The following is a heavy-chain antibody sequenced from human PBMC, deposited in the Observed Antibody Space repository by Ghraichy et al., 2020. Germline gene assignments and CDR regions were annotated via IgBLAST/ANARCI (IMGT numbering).Heavy chain of an antibody. CDR2: INPSGGST. D-gene: IGHD2-15*01. Sequence: ASVKVSCKASGYTFTSYYMHWVRQAPGQGLEWMGIINPSGGSTSYAQKFQGRVTMTRDTSTSTVYMELSSLRSEDTAVYYCAIPHWYCSGGSCYSERAFDIWGQGTMVTVSS. CDR1: GYTFTSYY. CDR3: AIPHWYCSGGSCYSERAFDI. J-gene: IGHJ3*02. V-gene: IGHV1-46*03.